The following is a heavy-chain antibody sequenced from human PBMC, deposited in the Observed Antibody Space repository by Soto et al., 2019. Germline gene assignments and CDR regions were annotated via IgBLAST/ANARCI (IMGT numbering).Heavy chain of an antibody. CDR1: GDSIRSGSYA. D-gene: IGHD2-8*01. Sequence: SEPLSLACTVCGDSIRSGSYARSCIRQPPGTGLAWIGYIYDSGSTSHNPSLRGRVTMSADTSKSQFSLKLSSVTAADTAVYYCARGGALIPAGQHPLPFWGLAIPVT. V-gene: IGHV4-30-2*01. CDR2: IYDSGST. J-gene: IGHJ1*01. CDR3: ARGGALIPAGQHPLPF.